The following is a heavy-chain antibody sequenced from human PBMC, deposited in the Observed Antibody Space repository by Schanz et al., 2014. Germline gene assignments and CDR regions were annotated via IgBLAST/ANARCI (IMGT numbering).Heavy chain of an antibody. J-gene: IGHJ4*02. V-gene: IGHV3-7*03. CDR3: AKDAAYYDSVIFPDH. D-gene: IGHD3-22*01. CDR1: GFIFSNSW. CDR2: IKQDGSEK. Sequence: EVQLVESGGGLAQPGGSLRLSCAASGFIFSNSWMSWVRQAPGKGLEWVANIKQDGSEKYYVDSVKGRFSISRENSKNTLYLQMNSLRAEDTAIYFCAKDAAYYDSVIFPDHWGQGTLVTVSS.